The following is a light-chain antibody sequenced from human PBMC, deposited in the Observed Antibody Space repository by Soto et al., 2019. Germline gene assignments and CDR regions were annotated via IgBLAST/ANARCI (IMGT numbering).Light chain of an antibody. CDR1: QDISSW. CDR2: AAS. Sequence: DIQMTQSPSSVSASVGDRVTITCRASQDISSWLAWYQQKPGKAPNLLIYAASSVQNGVPSRFSGSGSGTYFTLTISSLQPEDFATYHWQQTDSFPFTFGPGTKVDIE. J-gene: IGKJ3*01. CDR3: QQTDSFPFT. V-gene: IGKV1-12*01.